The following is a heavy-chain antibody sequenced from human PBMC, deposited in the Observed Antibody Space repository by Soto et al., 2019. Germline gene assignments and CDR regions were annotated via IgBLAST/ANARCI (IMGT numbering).Heavy chain of an antibody. Sequence: GGSLRLSCAASGFTFSSSWMTWVRQAPGKGLAWVANIKEDGSEKYYVDSVKGRFTISRDNTNESLYLQMNSPRAEDTAVYYCAKDPAPVGYRGLDVWGQGTTVTVS. CDR1: GFTFSSSW. D-gene: IGHD5-12*01. CDR2: IKEDGSEK. V-gene: IGHV3-7*01. CDR3: AKDPAPVGYRGLDV. J-gene: IGHJ6*02.